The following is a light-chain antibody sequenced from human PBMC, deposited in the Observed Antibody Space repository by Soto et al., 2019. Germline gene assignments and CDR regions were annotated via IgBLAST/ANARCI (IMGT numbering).Light chain of an antibody. CDR1: QSVRSK. CDR2: DAS. CDR3: QQYGSSRGT. Sequence: LMTQSPVALSVSPGERATLSCRASQSVRSKLAWYQQKPGQAPRLLIYDASTRATDVPARFSGSGSGTEFTLTISSLQSEDAGVYYCQQYGSSRGTFGQGTKVEIK. V-gene: IGKV3-15*01. J-gene: IGKJ1*01.